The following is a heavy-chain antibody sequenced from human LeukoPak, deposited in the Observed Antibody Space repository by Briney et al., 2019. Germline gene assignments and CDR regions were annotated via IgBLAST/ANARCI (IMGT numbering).Heavy chain of an antibody. D-gene: IGHD2/OR15-2a*01. CDR2: IKEDGSEK. Sequence: GGSLRLSCAASGFSFSGYWMTWVRQAPGKGLEWVANIKEDGSEKYYADFVKGRFTISRDNAKNSLDLQMNSLRAEDTAVYYCARRGSTDYWGQGTLVTVSS. J-gene: IGHJ4*02. CDR1: GFSFSGYW. CDR3: ARRGSTDY. V-gene: IGHV3-7*03.